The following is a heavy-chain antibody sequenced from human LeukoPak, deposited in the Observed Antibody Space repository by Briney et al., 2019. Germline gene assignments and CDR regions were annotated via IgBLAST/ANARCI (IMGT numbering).Heavy chain of an antibody. D-gene: IGHD3-9*01. J-gene: IGHJ4*02. V-gene: IGHV4-4*07. CDR1: GGSISSYY. Sequence: SETLSLTCTVSGGSISSYYWSWIRQPAGKGLEWIGRIYTSGSTNYNPSLKSRVTISVDTSKNQFSLKLSSVTAADTAVYYCARALTGYSRYYFDYWGQGTLVTVSS. CDR2: IYTSGST. CDR3: ARALTGYSRYYFDY.